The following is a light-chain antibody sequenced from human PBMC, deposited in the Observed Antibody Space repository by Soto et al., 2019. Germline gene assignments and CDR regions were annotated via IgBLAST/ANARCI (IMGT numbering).Light chain of an antibody. Sequence: QSVLTQPASVSGSPGQSIAISCTGSSSDIGAYNYVSWYQHHPGKAPKLIIYDVTSRPSGVSSRFSGAKSGNAASLIISGIQPEDEADDFCASYTDYNPLVIFGGGTKLTVL. V-gene: IGLV2-14*01. J-gene: IGLJ2*01. CDR2: DVT. CDR1: SSDIGAYNY. CDR3: ASYTDYNPLVI.